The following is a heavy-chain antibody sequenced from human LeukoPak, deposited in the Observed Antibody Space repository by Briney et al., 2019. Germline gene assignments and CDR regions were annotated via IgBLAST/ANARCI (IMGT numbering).Heavy chain of an antibody. CDR3: VSWTGTVNC. CDR1: KSTFSNSW. V-gene: IGHV3-7*01. Sequence: GGSLRLSSAASKSTFSNSWMSWGRQAPGKGLEWVTHIKPDGSEKYYVDSVKGRFTISRDNAENSMYVQMNSLRAEDTAVYLCVSWTGTVNCWGQGTLVTVSS. CDR2: IKPDGSEK. D-gene: IGHD3/OR15-3a*01. J-gene: IGHJ1*01.